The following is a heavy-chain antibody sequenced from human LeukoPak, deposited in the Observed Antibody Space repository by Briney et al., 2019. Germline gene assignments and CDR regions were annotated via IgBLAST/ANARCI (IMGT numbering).Heavy chain of an antibody. Sequence: PGRSLRLSCAASGFIFADYAMNWVRQAPGKGLEWVAGISWNGGRITYADSVKGRFTISRDNAKNSLYLQMNSLRAEDTAVYYCARDRIAVAGIFDYWGQGTLVTVSS. D-gene: IGHD6-19*01. J-gene: IGHJ4*02. CDR1: GFIFADYA. V-gene: IGHV3-9*01. CDR2: ISWNGGRI. CDR3: ARDRIAVAGIFDY.